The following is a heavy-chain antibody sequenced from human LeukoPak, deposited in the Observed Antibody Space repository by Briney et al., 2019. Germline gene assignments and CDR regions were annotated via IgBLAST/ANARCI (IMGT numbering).Heavy chain of an antibody. CDR1: GYIFTSYW. CDR2: IYPGDSDT. Sequence: GESLKISCKGSGYIFTSYWIGWVRQMPGKGLEWMGIIYPGDSDTRYSPSFQGQVTISADKSISTAYLQWSSLKASDTAIYYCARRHSSSWGTSDAFDIWGQGTMVTVSS. J-gene: IGHJ3*02. V-gene: IGHV5-51*01. CDR3: ARRHSSSWGTSDAFDI. D-gene: IGHD6-13*01.